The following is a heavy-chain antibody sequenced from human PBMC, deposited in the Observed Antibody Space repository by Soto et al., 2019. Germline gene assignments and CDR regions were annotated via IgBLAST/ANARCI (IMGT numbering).Heavy chain of an antibody. J-gene: IGHJ4*02. Sequence: GGSLRLSCAASGFTFSDAWMTWLRQTPGRGLEWVGCIKNKRSDEATDYAADVKGRFIISTDDSKNTLYLQMHSLTTEDTAVYYCSTDALDYWSFDDWGQGTLVTVSS. D-gene: IGHD2-8*02. CDR1: GFTFSDAW. CDR3: STDALDYWSFDD. CDR2: IKNKRSDEAT. V-gene: IGHV3-15*01.